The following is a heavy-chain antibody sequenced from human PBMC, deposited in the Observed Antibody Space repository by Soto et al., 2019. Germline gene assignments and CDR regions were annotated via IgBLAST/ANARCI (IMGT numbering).Heavy chain of an antibody. D-gene: IGHD7-27*01. Sequence: SETLSLTCAVSGASVSSYGDSWSWIRQPPGKGLEWIGYSRSVNYNPSLKSRVTISLDTSKNQFSLKLRSVTAADTAVYYCARDNLGSIDYWGQGILVTVSS. V-gene: IGHV4-61*08. CDR2: SRSV. J-gene: IGHJ4*02. CDR3: ARDNLGSIDY. CDR1: GASVSSYGDS.